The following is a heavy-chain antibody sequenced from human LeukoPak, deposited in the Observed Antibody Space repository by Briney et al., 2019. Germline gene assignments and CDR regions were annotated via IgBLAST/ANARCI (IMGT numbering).Heavy chain of an antibody. CDR3: ARVRIAAAGTNYYYGMDV. CDR2: IKPSGGST. V-gene: IGHV1-46*01. D-gene: IGHD6-13*01. Sequence: ASVKVSCKASGYTFTSYYMHWVRQAPGQGLEWMGIIKPSGGSTSYAQKFQGRVTMTRDTSTSTVYMELCSLRSEDTAVYYCARVRIAAAGTNYYYGMDVWGQGTTVTVSS. J-gene: IGHJ6*02. CDR1: GYTFTSYY.